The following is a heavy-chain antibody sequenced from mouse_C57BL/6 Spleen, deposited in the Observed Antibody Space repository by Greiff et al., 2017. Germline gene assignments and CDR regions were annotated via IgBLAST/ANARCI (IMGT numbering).Heavy chain of an antibody. Sequence: QVQLKQPGAELVMPGASVKLSCKASGYTFTSYWMHWVKQRPGQGLEWIGEIDPSDSYTNYNQKFKGKSTLTVDKSSSTAYMQLSSLTSEDSAVYYCARLGELGYYYAMDYWGQGTSVTVSS. J-gene: IGHJ4*01. D-gene: IGHD3-3*01. CDR3: ARLGELGYYYAMDY. CDR2: IDPSDSYT. CDR1: GYTFTSYW. V-gene: IGHV1-69*01.